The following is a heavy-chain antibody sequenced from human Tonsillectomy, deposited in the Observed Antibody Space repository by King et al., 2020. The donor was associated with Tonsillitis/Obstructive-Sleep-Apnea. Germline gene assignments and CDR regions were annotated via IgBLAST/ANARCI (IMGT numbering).Heavy chain of an antibody. D-gene: IGHD2-8*01. J-gene: IGHJ4*02. CDR1: GFTFTSYS. CDR2: IWWDGSNK. V-gene: IGHV3-33*01. Sequence: VQLVESGGGVVQAGTSLRLSCIASGFTFTSYSIHWVRQAPGKGLEWVAVIWWDGSNKYYADSVKGRFSISKDDSKNTVYLQMSSLRAEDTAVYYCARDIYSAGVGCFDDWGQGTLVTVSS. CDR3: ARDIYSAGVGCFDD.